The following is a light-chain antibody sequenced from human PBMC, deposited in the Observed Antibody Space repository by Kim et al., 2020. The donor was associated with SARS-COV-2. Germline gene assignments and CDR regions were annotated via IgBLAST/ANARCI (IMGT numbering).Light chain of an antibody. CDR1: STNIGSHT. J-gene: IGLJ3*02. V-gene: IGLV1-44*01. CDR3: AAWDDTLSGSWA. CDR2: NNN. Sequence: QRVTISCSGSSTNIGSHTVNWYQQLPGSAPKLLIYNNNKRPSGVPDRFSASKSGTSASLAIDGLQSEDEGDYYCAAWDDTLSGSWAFGGGTQLTVL.